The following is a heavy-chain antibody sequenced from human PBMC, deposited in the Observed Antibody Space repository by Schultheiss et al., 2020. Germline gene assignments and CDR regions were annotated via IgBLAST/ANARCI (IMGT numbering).Heavy chain of an antibody. CDR1: GGSISSGGYY. V-gene: IGHV4-31*03. CDR2: IYYSGST. J-gene: IGHJ4*02. CDR3: ASIRNWNYPYFDY. D-gene: IGHD1-7*01. Sequence: SETLSLTCTVSGGSISSGGYYWSWIRQHPGKGLEWIGYIYYSGSTYYNPSLKSRVTISVDTSKNQFSLKLSSVTAADTAVYYCASIRNWNYPYFDYWGQGNLGNVSS.